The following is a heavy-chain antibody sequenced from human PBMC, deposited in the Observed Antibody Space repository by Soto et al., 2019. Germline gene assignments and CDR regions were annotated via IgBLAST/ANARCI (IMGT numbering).Heavy chain of an antibody. Sequence: NPSETLSLTCAVYGGSFSGYYWSWIRQPPGKGLEWIGEINHSGSTNYNPSLKSRVTISVDTSKNQFSLKLSSVTAADTAVYYCARRAIRPLYYYGMDVWGQGTTVTVSS. CDR3: ARRAIRPLYYYGMDV. CDR1: GGSFSGYY. D-gene: IGHD2-21*01. CDR2: INHSGST. V-gene: IGHV4-34*01. J-gene: IGHJ6*02.